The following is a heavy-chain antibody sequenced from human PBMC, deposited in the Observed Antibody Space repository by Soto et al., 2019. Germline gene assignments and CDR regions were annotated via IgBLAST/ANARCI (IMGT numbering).Heavy chain of an antibody. CDR1: GGTFNNYV. CDR3: TRERVAAAGTGRYFDL. CDR2: IIPLFAIT. Sequence: QVQLVQSGAEVQKPGSSVKVSCRAAGGTFNNYVFSWVRQAPGQGLQWLGGIIPLFAITNYAQMFEGRVSMTADASMDTAYMELSSLRSEDTAVYFCTRERVAAAGTGRYFDLWGRGTLVTVSS. V-gene: IGHV1-69*01. D-gene: IGHD6-13*01. J-gene: IGHJ2*01.